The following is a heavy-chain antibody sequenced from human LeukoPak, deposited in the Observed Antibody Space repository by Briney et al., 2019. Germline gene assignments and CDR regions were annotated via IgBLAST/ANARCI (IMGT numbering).Heavy chain of an antibody. CDR1: GFTFSSYS. CDR3: ARGMSSGRYAVDI. V-gene: IGHV3-48*01. J-gene: IGHJ3*02. D-gene: IGHD6-19*01. Sequence: GGSLRLSCAASGFTFSSYSMNWVRQAPGKGLEWVSYISSSGSTIYYADSVKGRFTISRDNAKNSLYLQMNSLRAEDTAVYYCARGMSSGRYAVDIWGQGTMVTVSS. CDR2: ISSSGSTI.